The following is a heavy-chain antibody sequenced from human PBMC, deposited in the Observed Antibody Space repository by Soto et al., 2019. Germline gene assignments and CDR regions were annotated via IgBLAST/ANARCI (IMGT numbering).Heavy chain of an antibody. CDR1: GGTFSSYA. Sequence: SVKVSCKASGGTFSSYAISWVRQAPGQGLEWMGGIIPIFGTANYAQKFQGRVTITADESTSTAYMELSSLRSEDTAVYYCARGHSNYDYYYYYGMDVWGQGTTDTVSS. V-gene: IGHV1-69*13. CDR2: IIPIFGTA. J-gene: IGHJ6*02. D-gene: IGHD4-4*01. CDR3: ARGHSNYDYYYYYGMDV.